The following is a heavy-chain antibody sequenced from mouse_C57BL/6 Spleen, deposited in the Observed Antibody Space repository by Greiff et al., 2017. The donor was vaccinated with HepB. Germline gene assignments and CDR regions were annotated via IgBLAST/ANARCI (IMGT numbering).Heavy chain of an antibody. V-gene: IGHV5-9-1*02. CDR3: TRDYGNPYYFDY. CDR1: GFTFSSYA. CDR2: ISSGGDYI. J-gene: IGHJ2*01. D-gene: IGHD2-1*01. Sequence: EVKLVESGEGLVKPGGSLKLSCAASGFTFSSYAMSWVRQTPEKRLEWVAYISSGGDYIYYADTVKGRFTISRDNARNTLYLQMSSLKSEDTAMYYCTRDYGNPYYFDYWGQGTTLTVSS.